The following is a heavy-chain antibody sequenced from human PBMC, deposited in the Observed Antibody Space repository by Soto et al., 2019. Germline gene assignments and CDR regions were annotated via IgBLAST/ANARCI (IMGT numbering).Heavy chain of an antibody. CDR2: ISGGGGST. V-gene: IGHV3-23*01. CDR3: AKDPHSIVLISEPWFDP. J-gene: IGHJ5*02. CDR1: GFTFSNYA. D-gene: IGHD2-8*01. Sequence: PVGSLRLSCAASGFTFSNYAMSWVRRARGKGPEWVSSISGGGGSTSYADSVRGRFTISRDNSKNTLFLQMNSLRAEDTAVYSCAKDPHSIVLISEPWFDPWGQGVPVTVSS.